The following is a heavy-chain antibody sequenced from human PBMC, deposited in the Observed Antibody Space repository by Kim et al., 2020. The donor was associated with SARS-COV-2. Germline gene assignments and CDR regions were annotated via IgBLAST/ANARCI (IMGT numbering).Heavy chain of an antibody. V-gene: IGHV3-43*01. D-gene: IGHD2-21*02. Sequence: GGSLRLSCAASGFTFHNYAMHWVRQPPGKGLEWVSLISSNGDITFYADSVRGRFTLSRNNSKNTLNQQMNSLRSEDTALYYCVKAYCGPDCFCGGDYWGQGNLVTVSS. J-gene: IGHJ4*02. CDR1: GFTFHNYA. CDR3: VKAYCGPDCFCGGDY. CDR2: ISSNGDIT.